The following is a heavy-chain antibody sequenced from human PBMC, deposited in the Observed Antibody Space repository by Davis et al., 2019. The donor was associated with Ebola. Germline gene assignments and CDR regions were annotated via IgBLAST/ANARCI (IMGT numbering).Heavy chain of an antibody. CDR1: GFTFSSYW. J-gene: IGHJ4*02. V-gene: IGHV3-7*01. Sequence: GGSLRLSCAASGFTFSSYWMSWVRQAPGKGLEWVANIKQDGSEKYYVDSVKGRFTISRDNSKNTLYLQMNSLRAEDTAVYYCAKGRGDYGDYVIDYWGQGTLVTVSS. D-gene: IGHD4-17*01. CDR3: AKGRGDYGDYVIDY. CDR2: IKQDGSEK.